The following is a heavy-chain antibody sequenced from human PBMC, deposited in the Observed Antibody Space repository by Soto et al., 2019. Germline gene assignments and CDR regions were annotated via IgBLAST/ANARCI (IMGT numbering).Heavy chain of an antibody. CDR2: IIPIFGTA. Sequence: ASVKVSCKASGGTFSSYAISWVRQAPGQGLEWMGGIIPIFGTANYAQKFQGRVTITADKSTSTAYMELSSLRSEDTAVYYCARDPLDSSGYYYPFDYWGQGTLVTGSS. J-gene: IGHJ4*02. D-gene: IGHD3-22*01. V-gene: IGHV1-69*06. CDR3: ARDPLDSSGYYYPFDY. CDR1: GGTFSSYA.